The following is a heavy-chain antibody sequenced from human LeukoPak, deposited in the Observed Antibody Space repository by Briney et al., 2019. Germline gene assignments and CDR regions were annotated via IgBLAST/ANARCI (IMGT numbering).Heavy chain of an antibody. CDR3: ARGDHMITFGGVNNFDY. J-gene: IGHJ4*02. CDR1: GFTFSSYS. CDR2: ISSSSSTI. V-gene: IGHV3-48*01. D-gene: IGHD3-16*01. Sequence: QPGGSLRLSCAASGFTFSSYSMNWVRQAPGKGLEWVSYISSSSSTIYYADSVKGRFTISRDNAKNSLYLQMNSLRAEDTAVYYCARGDHMITFGGVNNFDYWGQGTLVTVSS.